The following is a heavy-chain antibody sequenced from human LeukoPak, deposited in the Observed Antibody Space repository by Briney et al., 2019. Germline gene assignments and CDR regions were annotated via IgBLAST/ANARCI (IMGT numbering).Heavy chain of an antibody. Sequence: PGGSLRLSGAASGFTFSSYGMHWVRQAPGKGLEWVPFIRYDGSNKYYADSVKGRFTISRDNSKNTLYLQMNSLRAEDTAVYYCAKDAWAVAGNWFDPWGQGTLVTVSS. V-gene: IGHV3-30*02. CDR2: IRYDGSNK. J-gene: IGHJ5*02. CDR3: AKDAWAVAGNWFDP. D-gene: IGHD6-19*01. CDR1: GFTFSSYG.